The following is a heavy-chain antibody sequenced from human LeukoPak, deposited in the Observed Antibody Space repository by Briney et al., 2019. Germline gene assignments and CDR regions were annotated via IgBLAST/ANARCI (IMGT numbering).Heavy chain of an antibody. D-gene: IGHD3-16*01. Sequence: PSETLSLTCIVPGGSINSYYWNWIRQPPGKGLEWIGYVFYSGNTNYNPSLTSRVTISVDTSNNQFSLTLHSVTAADTAIYYCARRLRAGHDASPDNWIGPWGQGALVTVSS. J-gene: IGHJ5*02. CDR1: GGSINSYY. CDR2: VFYSGNT. CDR3: ARRLRAGHDASPDNWIGP. V-gene: IGHV4-59*08.